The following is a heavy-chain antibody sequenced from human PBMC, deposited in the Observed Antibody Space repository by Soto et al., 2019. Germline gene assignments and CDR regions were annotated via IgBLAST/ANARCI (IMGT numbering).Heavy chain of an antibody. CDR2: ISGSGGST. Sequence: PGGSLILSCAASGFTFSSYAMSWVRQAPGKGLEWVSAISGSGGSTYYADSVKGRFTISRDNSKNTLYLQMNSLRAEDTAVYYCAKVRHIVVVVASDAFDIWGQGTMVTVSS. V-gene: IGHV3-23*01. CDR3: AKVRHIVVVVASDAFDI. J-gene: IGHJ3*02. CDR1: GFTFSSYA. D-gene: IGHD2-15*01.